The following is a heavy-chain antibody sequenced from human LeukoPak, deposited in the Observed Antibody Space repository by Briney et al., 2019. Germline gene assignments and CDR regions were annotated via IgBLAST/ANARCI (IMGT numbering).Heavy chain of an antibody. V-gene: IGHV4-59*08. CDR2: IYYSGST. Sequence: SETLSLTCAVYGGSFSGYYWSWIRQPPGKGLEWIGYIYYSGSTNYNPSLKSRVTISVDTSKNQFSLKLSSVTAADTAVYYCARHFRRITMVRGVFNWFDPWGQGTLVTVSS. CDR1: GGSFSGYY. D-gene: IGHD3-10*01. J-gene: IGHJ5*02. CDR3: ARHFRRITMVRGVFNWFDP.